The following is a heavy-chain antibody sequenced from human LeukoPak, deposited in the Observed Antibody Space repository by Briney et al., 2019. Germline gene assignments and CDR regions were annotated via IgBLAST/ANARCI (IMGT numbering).Heavy chain of an antibody. V-gene: IGHV4-38-2*02. Sequence: SETLSLTCTVSGYSISSGYYWGWIRQPPGKGLEWIGSIYHSGSTYYNPSLKSRVTISVDTSKNQFSLKLSSVTAADTAVYYCARRQSNYYGSGSYIIGRYYMDVWGKGTTVTISS. J-gene: IGHJ6*03. CDR1: GYSISSGYY. CDR3: ARRQSNYYGSGSYIIGRYYMDV. D-gene: IGHD3-10*01. CDR2: IYHSGST.